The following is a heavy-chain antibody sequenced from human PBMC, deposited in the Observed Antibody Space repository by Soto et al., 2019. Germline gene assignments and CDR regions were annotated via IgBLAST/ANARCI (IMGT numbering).Heavy chain of an antibody. CDR3: AKASRDIVVVPAAWNGMDV. Sequence: GGSLRLSCAASGFTFSSYAMSWVRQAPGKGLEWVSAISGSGGSTYYADSVKGRFTISRDNSKNTLYLQMNSLTAEDTAVYYCAKASRDIVVVPAAWNGMDVWGQGTTVTVSS. CDR1: GFTFSSYA. D-gene: IGHD2-2*01. CDR2: ISGSGGST. J-gene: IGHJ6*02. V-gene: IGHV3-23*01.